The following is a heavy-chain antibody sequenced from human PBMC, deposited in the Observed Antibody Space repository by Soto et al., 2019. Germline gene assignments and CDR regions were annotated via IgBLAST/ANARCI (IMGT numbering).Heavy chain of an antibody. J-gene: IGHJ3*01. V-gene: IGHV1-69*01. CDR3: AARERVDAFDV. CDR2: IIPISGSI. CDR1: GGTFSTYG. Sequence: QVQLVQSGAEVKKPGSSVKVSCKASGGTFSTYGITWGRQASGQGLEWMGGIIPISGSIKFAQKLQGRLTIIPDESTSTVSMELSSLTSEDTAVYYCAARERVDAFDVWGQGTMVTVSS. D-gene: IGHD1-26*01.